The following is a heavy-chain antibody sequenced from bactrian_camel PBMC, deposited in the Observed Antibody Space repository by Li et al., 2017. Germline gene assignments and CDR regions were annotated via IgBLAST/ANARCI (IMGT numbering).Heavy chain of an antibody. CDR1: GHSRGSNC. Sequence: HVQLVESGGGSVQTGGSLRLSCVVSGHSRGSNCVGWYRLPSGRAPAEREGIAAIRRSGGETWYAGSVKGRFTNSRDNAKNTLYLQMNSLKPEDTAMYYCAADLQSPPVDYRLAAKTGAYEYDGWGQGTQVTVS. CDR3: AADLQSPPVDYRLAAKTGAYEYDG. V-gene: IGHV3-3*01. J-gene: IGHJ4*01. CDR2: IRRSGGET. D-gene: IGHD1*01.